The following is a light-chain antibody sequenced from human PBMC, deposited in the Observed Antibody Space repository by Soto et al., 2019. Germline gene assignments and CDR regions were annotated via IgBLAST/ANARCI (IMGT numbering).Light chain of an antibody. CDR2: DTS. V-gene: IGLV7-46*01. CDR3: LLCYSGPWV. Sequence: QAVVTQEPSLTVSPGETVTLTCGSSTGVVTSGHSPYWFQQKPGQAPKTLIYDTSKKHSWTPARFSGSLLGGKAALTISGAQPEDEAEYYCLLCYSGPWVFGGGTKLTVL. J-gene: IGLJ3*02. CDR1: TGVVTSGHS.